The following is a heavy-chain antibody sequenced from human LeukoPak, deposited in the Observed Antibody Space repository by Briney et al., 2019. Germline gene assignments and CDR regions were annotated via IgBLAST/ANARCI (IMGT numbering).Heavy chain of an antibody. J-gene: IGHJ6*02. V-gene: IGHV1-8*01. CDR3: ARDFYGDPDEYYYGMDV. CDR2: MNPNSGNT. Sequence: ASVKVSRTASGYTFTSYDINWVRQATGHGLEGGGWMNPNSGNTGYAQKFQGRVTMTRNTCISTAYMELSSLRAQDTPEYYCARDFYGDPDEYYYGMDVWGQGTAVTVSS. D-gene: IGHD4-17*01. CDR1: GYTFTSYD.